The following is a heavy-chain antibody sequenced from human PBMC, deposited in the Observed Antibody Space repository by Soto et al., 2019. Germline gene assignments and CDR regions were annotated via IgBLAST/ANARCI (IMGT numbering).Heavy chain of an antibody. CDR3: ARQNTGNSYGYYYYYYMDV. D-gene: IGHD5-18*01. CDR2: IYSGGST. CDR1: GFTVSSNY. Sequence: GGSLRLSCAASGFTVSSNYMSWVRQAPGKGLEWVSVIYSGGSTYYADSVKGRFTISRDNSKNTLYLQMNSLRAEDTAVYYCARQNTGNSYGYYYYYYMDVWGKGTTVTVSS. J-gene: IGHJ6*03. V-gene: IGHV3-53*01.